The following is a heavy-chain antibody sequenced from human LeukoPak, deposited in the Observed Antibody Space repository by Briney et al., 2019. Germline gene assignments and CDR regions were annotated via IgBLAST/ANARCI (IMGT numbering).Heavy chain of an antibody. V-gene: IGHV3-7*02. D-gene: IGHD3-22*01. CDR2: IKQDGSQK. CDR1: GFYFNAYL. CDR3: RKDLYSYDSRAYYYYYGMDV. Sequence: GGSRRLSCVASGFYFNAYLMSWVRQAPGKGLEWVANIKQDGSQKFYLDSVKGRFTISRDNAKNSLYLQMNSLRAEDTHLARRRKDLYSYDSRAYYYYYGMDVWGQGTTVTVSS. J-gene: IGHJ6*02.